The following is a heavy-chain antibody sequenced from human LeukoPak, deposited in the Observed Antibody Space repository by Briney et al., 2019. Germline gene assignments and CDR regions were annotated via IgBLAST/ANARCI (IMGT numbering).Heavy chain of an antibody. CDR3: ARTYYDILTGYYKTFDY. D-gene: IGHD3-9*01. Sequence: ASVKVSCKASGYTFTSYYMHWVRQAPGQGLEWMGIINPSGGSTSYAQKFQGRDTMTRDTSTSTVYMELSSLRSEDTAVYYCARTYYDILTGYYKTFDYWGQGTLVTVSS. J-gene: IGHJ4*02. V-gene: IGHV1-46*01. CDR1: GYTFTSYY. CDR2: INPSGGST.